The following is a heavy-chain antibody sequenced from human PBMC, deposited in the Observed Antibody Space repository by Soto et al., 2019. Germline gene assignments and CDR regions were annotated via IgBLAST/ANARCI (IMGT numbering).Heavy chain of an antibody. V-gene: IGHV4-59*01. CDR1: GGSISSYY. D-gene: IGHD5-12*01. CDR3: ARDGGDSGYDWAFDY. J-gene: IGHJ4*02. CDR2: IYYSGST. Sequence: SETLSLTCTVSGGSISSYYWSWIRQPPGKGLEWIGYIYYSGSTNYNPSLKSRVTISVDTSKNQFSLKLSSVTAADTAVYYCARDGGDSGYDWAFDYWGQGTLLTVS.